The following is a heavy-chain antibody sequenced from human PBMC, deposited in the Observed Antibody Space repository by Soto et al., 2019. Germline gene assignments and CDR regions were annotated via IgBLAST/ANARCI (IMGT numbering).Heavy chain of an antibody. CDR3: ARSGSSHYYYYGMDV. CDR1: GSTFTNYW. CDR2: IWPGDSDT. V-gene: IGHV5-51*01. J-gene: IGHJ6*02. D-gene: IGHD2-15*01. Sequence: GESLKISCKGSGSTFTNYWIGWVRQMPGKGLEWMGIIWPGDSDTRYSPSFQGQVTISADKSISTAYLQWSSLKASDTAMYYCARSGSSHYYYYGMDVWGQGTTVTVS.